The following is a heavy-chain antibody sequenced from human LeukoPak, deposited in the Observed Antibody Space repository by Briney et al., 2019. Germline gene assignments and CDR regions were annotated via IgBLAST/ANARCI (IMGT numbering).Heavy chain of an antibody. J-gene: IGHJ3*02. CDR2: IIPILGTA. D-gene: IGHD3-16*01. CDR1: GGTFSSYA. CDR3: ATDWGPRDLAAFDI. V-gene: IGHV1-69*01. Sequence: SVKVSCKASGGTFSSYAISWVRQAPGQGLEWMGGIIPILGTANYAQKFQGRVTITADESTSTAYMELSSLRSEDTAVYYCATDWGPRDLAAFDIWGQGTMVTVSS.